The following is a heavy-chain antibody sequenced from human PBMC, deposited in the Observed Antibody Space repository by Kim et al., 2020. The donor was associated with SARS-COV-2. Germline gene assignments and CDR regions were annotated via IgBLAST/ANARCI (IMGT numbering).Heavy chain of an antibody. CDR1: GFTFSSYS. D-gene: IGHD3-10*01. V-gene: IGHV3-21*01. J-gene: IGHJ6*02. CDR3: ARQSVFYYYYGMDV. CDR2: ISSSSSYI. Sequence: GGSLRLSCAASGFTFSSYSMNWVRQAPGKGLEWVSSISSSSSYIYYADSVKGRFTISRDNAKNSLYLQMNSLRAEDTAVYYCARQSVFYYYYGMDVWGQGTTVTVSS.